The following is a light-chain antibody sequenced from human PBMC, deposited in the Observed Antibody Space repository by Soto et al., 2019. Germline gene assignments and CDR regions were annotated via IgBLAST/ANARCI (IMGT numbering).Light chain of an antibody. CDR3: QQYYSTPLT. J-gene: IGKJ2*01. CDR1: QSVLYSSNNKNY. CDR2: WAS. V-gene: IGKV4-1*01. Sequence: DIVMTQSPDSLAVSLGERATINCKSSQSVLYSSNNKNYLAWYQQKPGQPPKLLIYWASTRKSGVPDRFSGSGSGTDFTLTISSLQAEDVAVYYCQQYYSTPLTFGQGTKLEIK.